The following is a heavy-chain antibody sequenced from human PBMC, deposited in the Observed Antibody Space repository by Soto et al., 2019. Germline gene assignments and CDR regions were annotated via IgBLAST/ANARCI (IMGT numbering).Heavy chain of an antibody. D-gene: IGHD3-22*01. V-gene: IGHV4-4*02. CDR2: IYHSGSS. CDR3: ASKTYESKGTFDY. J-gene: IGHJ4*02. CDR1: GGSISTSQW. Sequence: QVQLQESGPGLVKPSGTLSLTCTVSGGSISTSQWWSWLRQPPGKGLEWIGEIYHSGSSNYNASLKSRVTISVDKSKNQFSLKLNSVGAADTAVYYCASKTYESKGTFDYWGQGTLVTVSS.